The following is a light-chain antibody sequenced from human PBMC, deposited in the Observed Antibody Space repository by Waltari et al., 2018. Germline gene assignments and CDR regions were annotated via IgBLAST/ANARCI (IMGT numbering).Light chain of an antibody. V-gene: IGKV3-20*01. J-gene: IGKJ1*01. CDR1: QSVSDNY. CDR3: QQYGRSTWT. CDR2: DAS. Sequence: EIVLTQSQGTLSLSPGARARPSCRASQSVSDNYLAWYQQKPGQAPRPLIYDASSRATGIPDRFSGSGSGTDFSLSIRRLEPEDSAVYYCQQYGRSTWTFGQGTRVEI.